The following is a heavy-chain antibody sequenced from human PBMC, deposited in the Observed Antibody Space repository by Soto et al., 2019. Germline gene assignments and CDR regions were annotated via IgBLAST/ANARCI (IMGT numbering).Heavy chain of an antibody. V-gene: IGHV3-33*01. CDR2: IWYDGSNK. D-gene: IGHD1-1*01. Sequence: QVQLVESGGGVVQPGRSLRLSCAASGFSFSSYGMHWVRQTPGKGLEWVAVIWYDGSNKYYADSVKGRFTISRDNSKNSLYLQMNSLRAEDTAVYYCARGTVHFDYWGQGTLVTVSS. CDR3: ARGTVHFDY. J-gene: IGHJ4*02. CDR1: GFSFSSYG.